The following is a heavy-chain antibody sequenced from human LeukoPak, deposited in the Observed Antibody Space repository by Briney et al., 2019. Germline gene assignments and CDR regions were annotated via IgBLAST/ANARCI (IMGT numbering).Heavy chain of an antibody. D-gene: IGHD4-17*01. CDR3: AKDNYDYGDYDGGDY. Sequence: PGGSLRLSCAASGFTFSTYGMHWVRQPPGKGLEWVAFIRYDGSNKYYADSVKGRFTISRDNSRDTLHLQMNSLRAEGTAVYYCAKDNYDYGDYDGGDYWGQGTLVTVPS. V-gene: IGHV3-30*02. CDR2: IRYDGSNK. J-gene: IGHJ4*02. CDR1: GFTFSTYG.